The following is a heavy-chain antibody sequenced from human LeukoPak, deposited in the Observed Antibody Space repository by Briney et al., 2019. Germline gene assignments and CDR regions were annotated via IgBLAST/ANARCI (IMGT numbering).Heavy chain of an antibody. CDR2: ISVYNDYT. Sequence: VASVKVSCKASGDTFSNNGISWVRQAPGQGLEWMGWISVYNDYTNYAQKFQGRVTMTSDTSTSTAYTELRSLRSDDTAVYYCARDRGIAEADSFDPWGQGTLVTVSS. V-gene: IGHV1-18*01. D-gene: IGHD6-13*01. CDR1: GDTFSNNG. CDR3: ARDRGIAEADSFDP. J-gene: IGHJ5*02.